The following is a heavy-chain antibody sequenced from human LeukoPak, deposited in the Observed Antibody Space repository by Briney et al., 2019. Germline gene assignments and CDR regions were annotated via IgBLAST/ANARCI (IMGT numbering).Heavy chain of an antibody. J-gene: IGHJ5*02. D-gene: IGHD2-15*01. Sequence: SETLSLTCAVYGGSFSGYYWSWIRQPPGKGLEWIGEINHSGSTNYNPSLKSRVTISVDTSKNQFSQKLSSVTAADTAVYYCARRLSVGWFDPWGQGTLVTVSS. V-gene: IGHV4-34*01. CDR2: INHSGST. CDR3: ARRLSVGWFDP. CDR1: GGSFSGYY.